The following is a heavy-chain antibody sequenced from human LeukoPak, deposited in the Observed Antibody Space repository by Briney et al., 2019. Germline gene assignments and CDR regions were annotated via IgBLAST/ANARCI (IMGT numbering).Heavy chain of an antibody. J-gene: IGHJ4*02. CDR2: ISGSGGST. V-gene: IGHV3-23*01. D-gene: IGHD5/OR15-5a*01. Sequence: PGGSLRLSCAASGFTFSSYGMSWVRQAPGKGLEWVSAISGSGGSTYYADSVKGRFTISRDNSKNTLYLQMNSLRAEDTAVYYCARGPSKCCGCYWGQGTLVTVSS. CDR3: ARGPSKCCGCY. CDR1: GFTFSSYG.